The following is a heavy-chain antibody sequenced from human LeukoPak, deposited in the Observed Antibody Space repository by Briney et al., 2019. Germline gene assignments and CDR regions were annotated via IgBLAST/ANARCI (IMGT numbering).Heavy chain of an antibody. J-gene: IGHJ6*02. CDR1: GFTFSNAW. D-gene: IGHD6-19*01. CDR3: TTYIPAWIAVAGTPFYGMDV. Sequence: GGSLRLSCAASGFTFSNAWMSWVRQAPGKGLEWVGRIKSKTDGGTTDYAAPVKGRFTISRDDSKNTLYLQMNSLKTEDTAVYYCTTYIPAWIAVAGTPFYGMDVWGQGTTVTVSS. V-gene: IGHV3-15*01. CDR2: IKSKTDGGTT.